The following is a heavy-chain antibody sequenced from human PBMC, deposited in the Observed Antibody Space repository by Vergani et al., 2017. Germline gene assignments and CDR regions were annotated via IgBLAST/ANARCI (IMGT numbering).Heavy chain of an antibody. J-gene: IGHJ4*02. Sequence: EVQLLESGGRLVQPGGSLRLSCVDSGFAFSRYAMSWVRQAPGKGLEWVSGLTASGSGISYADSVRGRFTISRDNSKNTLFLQMDSLRAEDTAVYYCAKSGWLQHFGAHYFDSWGQGILVTVSS. D-gene: IGHD5-24*01. CDR3: AKSGWLQHFGAHYFDS. CDR2: LTASGSGI. V-gene: IGHV3-23*01. CDR1: GFAFSRYA.